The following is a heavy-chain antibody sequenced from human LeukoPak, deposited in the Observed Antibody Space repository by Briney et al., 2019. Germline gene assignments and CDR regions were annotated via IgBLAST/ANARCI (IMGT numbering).Heavy chain of an antibody. Sequence: SETLSLTCTVSGDSISSSSYYWVWLRQPPGKGLEWIATIYYSGSTYYNPSLKSRVTISVDTSKNQFSLKLSSVCAADTAMYYCARYWGPYDNSGAYFDYWGQGTLVTVSS. CDR1: GDSISSSSYY. CDR3: ARYWGPYDNSGAYFDY. V-gene: IGHV4-39*01. CDR2: IYYSGST. J-gene: IGHJ4*02. D-gene: IGHD3-22*01.